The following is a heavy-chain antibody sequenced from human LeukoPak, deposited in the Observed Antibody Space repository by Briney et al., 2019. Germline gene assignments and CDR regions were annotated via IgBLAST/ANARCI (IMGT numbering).Heavy chain of an antibody. CDR2: ISGSGGST. D-gene: IGHD6-13*01. Sequence: PGGSLRLSCAASGFTFSNYAMHWVRQAPGKGLEWVSAISGSGGSTYYADSVKGRFTISRDNSKNTLYLQMNSLRAEDTAVYYCAKGARGGIAAAASDYWGQGTLVTVSS. J-gene: IGHJ4*02. V-gene: IGHV3-23*01. CDR1: GFTFSNYA. CDR3: AKGARGGIAAAASDY.